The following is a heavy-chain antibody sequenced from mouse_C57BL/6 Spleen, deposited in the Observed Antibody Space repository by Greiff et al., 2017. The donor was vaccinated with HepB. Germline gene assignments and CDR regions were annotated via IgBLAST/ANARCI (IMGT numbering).Heavy chain of an antibody. CDR3: ARGDSITTVPFYAMDY. CDR2: ISSGSSTI. D-gene: IGHD1-1*01. J-gene: IGHJ4*01. Sequence: EVQLVESGGGLVKPGGSLKLSCAASGFTFRDYGMHWVRPAPEKGLEWVAYISSGSSTIYYADTVKGRFTISRDNAKNTLFLQMTSLRSEDTAMYYCARGDSITTVPFYAMDYWGQGTSVTVSS. CDR1: GFTFRDYG. V-gene: IGHV5-17*01.